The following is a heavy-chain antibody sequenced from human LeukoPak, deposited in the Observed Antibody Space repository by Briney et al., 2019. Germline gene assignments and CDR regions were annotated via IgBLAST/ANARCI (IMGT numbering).Heavy chain of an antibody. J-gene: IGHJ6*03. V-gene: IGHV1-69*05. CDR1: GGTFSSYA. CDR3: AGNQEDYGDYKYYYYMDV. Sequence: SVKVSCKASGGTFSSYAISWVRQAPGQGLEWMGRIIPIFGTANYAQKFQGRVTITTDESTSTAYMELSSLRSEDTAVYYCAGNQEDYGDYKYYYYMDVWGKGTTVTVSS. CDR2: IIPIFGTA. D-gene: IGHD4-17*01.